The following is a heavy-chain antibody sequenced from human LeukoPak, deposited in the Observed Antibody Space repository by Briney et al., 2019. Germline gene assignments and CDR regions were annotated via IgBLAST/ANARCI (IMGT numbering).Heavy chain of an antibody. CDR3: ASRTTVTTGPHFDY. D-gene: IGHD4-17*01. CDR1: GGSISSGGYY. V-gene: IGHV4-30-2*01. Sequence: PSQTLSLTCTVSGGSISSGGYYWSWIRQPPGKGLEWIGEINHSGSTNYNPSLKSRVTISVDTSKNQFSLKLSSVTAADTAVYYCASRTTVTTGPHFDYWGRGTLVTVSS. CDR2: INHSGST. J-gene: IGHJ4*02.